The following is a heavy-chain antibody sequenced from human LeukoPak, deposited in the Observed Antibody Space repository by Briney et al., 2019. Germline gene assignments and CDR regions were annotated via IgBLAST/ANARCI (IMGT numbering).Heavy chain of an antibody. CDR2: IYYSGST. CDR3: ARGLEYCSSTSCYPLFDY. V-gene: IGHV4-59*12. D-gene: IGHD2-2*01. J-gene: IGHJ4*02. CDR1: GGSISSYY. Sequence: PSETLSLTCTVSGGSISSYYWSWIRQPPGKGLEWIGYIYYSGSTNYNPSLKSRVTISVDTSKNQFSLKLSSVTAADTAVYYCARGLEYCSSTSCYPLFDYWGQGTLVTVSS.